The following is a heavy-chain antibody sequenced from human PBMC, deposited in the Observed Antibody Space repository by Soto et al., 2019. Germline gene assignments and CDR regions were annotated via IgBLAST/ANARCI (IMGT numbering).Heavy chain of an antibody. CDR3: ARYPIEGSIVVVVAANLVGLAMDV. J-gene: IGHJ6*04. D-gene: IGHD2-15*01. Sequence: GGSLRLSCAASGFTFSSYSMNWVRQAPGKGLEWVSYIISSSSTIYYADSVKVRFTISRDNAKNSLYLQMNSLRAEDTAVYYCARYPIEGSIVVVVAANLVGLAMDVWGKGTTVTVSS. CDR1: GFTFSSYS. V-gene: IGHV3-48*01. CDR2: IISSSSTI.